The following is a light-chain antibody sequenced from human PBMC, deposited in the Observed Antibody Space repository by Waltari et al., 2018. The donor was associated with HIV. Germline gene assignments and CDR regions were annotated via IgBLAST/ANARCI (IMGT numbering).Light chain of an antibody. J-gene: IGKJ1*01. V-gene: IGKV4-1*01. CDR3: QQYSSVPPT. CDR2: WAS. CDR1: QSVFYSSTNKNY. Sequence: DIVMTQSPDSLAVSLGERATINCKSSQSVFYSSTNKNYLAWYQQKPRQPPKLLIYWASTRESVVPDRFSGSGSGTDFTLTISSLQAEDVAVYFCQQYSSVPPTFGQGTKVEIK.